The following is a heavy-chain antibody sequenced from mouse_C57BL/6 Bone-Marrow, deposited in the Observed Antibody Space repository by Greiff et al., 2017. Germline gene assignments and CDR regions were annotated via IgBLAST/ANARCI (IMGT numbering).Heavy chain of an antibody. CDR2: IDPENGDT. V-gene: IGHV14-4*01. CDR3: RSSAWLAY. D-gene: IGHD1-3*01. J-gene: IGHJ3*01. Sequence: EVQLQQSGAELVRPGASVKLSCTASGFTIKDDYMHWVKQRPEQGLEWIGWIDPENGDTEYASKFQGKATITADTSSNTAYLPLSSLTSEDTAVYYCRSSAWLAYWGQGTLVTVAA. CDR1: GFTIKDDY.